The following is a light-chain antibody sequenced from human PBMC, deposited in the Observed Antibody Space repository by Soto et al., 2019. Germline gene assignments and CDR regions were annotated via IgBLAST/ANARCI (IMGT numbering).Light chain of an antibody. CDR3: QQYSSYFFT. J-gene: IGKJ3*01. Sequence: DIQMTQSPSPLSASVGDRVNITCRASQSISSWLAWYQQKPGKAPKLLIYRASDLQTGVPSRFSGSGSGTEFTLTISSLQTDDIATYYCQQYSSYFFTFGPGTKVDVK. CDR1: QSISSW. V-gene: IGKV1-5*03. CDR2: RAS.